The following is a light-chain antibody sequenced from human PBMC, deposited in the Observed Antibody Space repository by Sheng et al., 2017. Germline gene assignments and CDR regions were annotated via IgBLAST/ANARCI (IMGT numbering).Light chain of an antibody. V-gene: IGLV1-51*01. CDR2: DNN. J-gene: IGLJ3*02. CDR1: NSNIGAGYD. Sequence: QSVLTQPPSVSGAPGQRVTISCAGSNSNIGAGYDVHWYQQLPGTAPKLLIYDNNKRPSGIPDRFSGSKSGTSATLGITGLQTGDEADFYCGTWDNSLSAWVFGGGTKLTVL. CDR3: GTWDNSLSAWV.